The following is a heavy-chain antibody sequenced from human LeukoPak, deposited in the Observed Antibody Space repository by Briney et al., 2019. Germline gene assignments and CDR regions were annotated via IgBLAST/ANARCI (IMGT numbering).Heavy chain of an antibody. V-gene: IGHV4-34*01. J-gene: IGHJ5*02. CDR1: GGSFSGYY. Sequence: NPSETLSLTCGVYGGSFSGYYWSWIRQPPGKGLEWIGEISHSGITNYNPSLKSRVTLSVDTSQSQLSLKLNSVTAADTAVYYCAGVALAMAWFDPWGQETLVTVSS. D-gene: IGHD5-18*01. CDR2: ISHSGIT. CDR3: AGVALAMAWFDP.